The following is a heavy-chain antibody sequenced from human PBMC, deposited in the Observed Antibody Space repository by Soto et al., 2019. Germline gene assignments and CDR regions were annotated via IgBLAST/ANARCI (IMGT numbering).Heavy chain of an antibody. CDR1: GGSISSGDYY. J-gene: IGHJ4*02. CDR2: IYYSGST. D-gene: IGHD3-9*01. CDR3: ARHKYYDILTIDY. Sequence: SETLSLTCTVSGGSISSGDYYWSWIRQPPGKGLEWIGYIYYSGSTYYNPSLKSRVTISVDTSKNQFSLKLSSVTAADTAVYYCARHKYYDILTIDYWGQGTLVTVSS. V-gene: IGHV4-30-4*01.